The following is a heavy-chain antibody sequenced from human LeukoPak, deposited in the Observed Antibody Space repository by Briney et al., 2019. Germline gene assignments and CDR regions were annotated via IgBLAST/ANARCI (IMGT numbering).Heavy chain of an antibody. J-gene: IGHJ4*02. CDR3: GRDYNGALDY. Sequence: GGSLRLSWATSGFTSGNYWMHWARQAPGKGPVSVSRINTAWSRPGYADSVKVRFTVSRDNAKNTLYLQMNSLRAEDTAVYYCGRDYNGALDYWGQGTLITVSS. D-gene: IGHD2-8*01. CDR2: INTAWSRP. V-gene: IGHV3-74*01. CDR1: GFTSGNYW.